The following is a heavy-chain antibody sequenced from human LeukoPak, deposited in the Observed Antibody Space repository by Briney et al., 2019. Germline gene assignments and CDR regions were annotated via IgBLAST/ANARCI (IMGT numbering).Heavy chain of an antibody. D-gene: IGHD2-21*01. J-gene: IGHJ6*03. CDR2: IYYTGDA. CDR1: GGSIDSTSYF. V-gene: IGHV4-39*01. Sequence: SETLSLTCSVSGGSIDSTSYFWGWVRQPPGKGLEWIGSIYYTGDAYYNPSLKSRVTISVDTSKNQFSLKLSSVTAADTAVFYCAVISGYYYYMDVWGKGTTVTVSS. CDR3: AVISGYYYYMDV.